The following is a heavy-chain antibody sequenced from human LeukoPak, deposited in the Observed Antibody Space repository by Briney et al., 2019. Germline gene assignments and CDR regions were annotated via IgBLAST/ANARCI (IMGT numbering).Heavy chain of an antibody. V-gene: IGHV5-51*01. CDR1: GYIFNNYW. CDR2: IYPSDSDT. Sequence: GESLKISCRGSGYIFNNYWMGWVRQMPGKGLEWMVSIYPSDSDTIYSPSFQGQVALSVDKSISTAYLQWSSLKASATAMYYCARLGAIVVVPDAMPDWYCDLWARGTLVSVSS. D-gene: IGHD2-2*01. CDR3: ARLGAIVVVPDAMPDWYCDL. J-gene: IGHJ2*01.